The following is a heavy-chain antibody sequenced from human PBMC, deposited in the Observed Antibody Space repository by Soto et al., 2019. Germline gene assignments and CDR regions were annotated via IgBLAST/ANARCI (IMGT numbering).Heavy chain of an antibody. CDR2: IYYSGST. D-gene: IGHD6-6*01. J-gene: IGHJ5*02. CDR1: GGSISSSSYY. CDR3: ARIRIAARWWFDP. Sequence: SETLSLTCTVSGGSISSSSYYWGWIRQPPGKGLEWIGSIYYSGSTYYNPSLKSRVTISVDTSKNQFSLKLSSVTAADTAVYSCARIRIAARWWFDPWGQGTLVTVSS. V-gene: IGHV4-39*01.